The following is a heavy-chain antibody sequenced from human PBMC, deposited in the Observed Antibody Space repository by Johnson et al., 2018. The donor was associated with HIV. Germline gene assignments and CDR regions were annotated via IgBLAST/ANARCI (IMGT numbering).Heavy chain of an antibody. Sequence: QVQLVESGGGVVQPGRSLRLSCAASGFTFSSYGMHWVRQAPGKGLEYVSAISSNGGSTYYADSVTGRFTVSRDNSKNTLYLQMNSLRPEDTAVYYCAKDTYDSDAFDIWGHGTMVTVSS. J-gene: IGHJ3*02. CDR2: ISSNGGST. D-gene: IGHD3-22*01. CDR3: AKDTYDSDAFDI. V-gene: IGHV3-64*04. CDR1: GFTFSSYG.